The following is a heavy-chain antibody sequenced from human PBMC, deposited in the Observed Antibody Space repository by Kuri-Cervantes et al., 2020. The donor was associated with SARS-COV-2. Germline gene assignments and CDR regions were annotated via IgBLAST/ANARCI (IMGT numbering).Heavy chain of an antibody. D-gene: IGHD1-7*01. CDR2: INPNSGGT. J-gene: IGHJ4*02. V-gene: IGHV1-2*06. Sequence: ASVKVSCKASGYTFTGYYMHWVRQAPGQGLEWMGRINPNSGGTNYAQKFQGRVTMTRDTSISTAYMELSRLRSDDTAVYYCARHHKVQLELRDYWGQGTLVTVSS. CDR3: ARHHKVQLELRDY. CDR1: GYTFTGYY.